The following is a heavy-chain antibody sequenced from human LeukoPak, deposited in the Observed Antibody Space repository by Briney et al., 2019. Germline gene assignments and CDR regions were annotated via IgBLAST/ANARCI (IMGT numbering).Heavy chain of an antibody. V-gene: IGHV4-59*08. D-gene: IGHD3/OR15-3a*01. CDR3: ARHVCFHFLACYYTPSPHFYF. CDR1: GGSISSYY. J-gene: IGHJ4*02. CDR2: IYYTGST. Sequence: SETLSLTCTVSGGSISSYYWSWIRQPPGKGLEWIAYIYYTGSTNYNPSLKSRVTISLDTSQNQFSLKLSSVTAADTAVYFCARHVCFHFLACYYTPSPHFYFWGQGTLVTVSS.